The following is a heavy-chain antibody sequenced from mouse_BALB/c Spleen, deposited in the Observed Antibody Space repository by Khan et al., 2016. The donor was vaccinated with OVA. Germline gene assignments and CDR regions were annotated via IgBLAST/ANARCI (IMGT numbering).Heavy chain of an antibody. D-gene: IGHD2-14*01. CDR1: GYTFTSYT. J-gene: IGHJ3*01. CDR3: VRDGAYHRNDGWFAY. CDR2: INPSNGYT. Sequence: QVQLQQSGAELARPGASVKMSCKASGYTFTSYTIHWIKERPGQGLEWIGYINPSNGYTNYNQKFRDQATLTTAKSSTTAYLQLSSLTSDDSAVYNCVRDGAYHRNDGWFAYWGQGTLVTVSA. V-gene: IGHV1-4*01.